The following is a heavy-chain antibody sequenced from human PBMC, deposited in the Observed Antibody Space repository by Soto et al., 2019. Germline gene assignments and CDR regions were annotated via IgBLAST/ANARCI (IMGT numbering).Heavy chain of an antibody. CDR3: ARAVSVIRGLDY. V-gene: IGHV4-4*02. CDR2: IYHSGST. D-gene: IGHD2-21*01. CDR1: GGSISSSNW. J-gene: IGHJ4*02. Sequence: QVQLQESGPGLVKPSGTLSLTCAVSGGSISSSNWWSWVRQPPGKGLEWIGEIYHSGSTNYNPSLNSRVTISVDKSQNQFALQLSSVTAADTAVYYCARAVSVIRGLDYWGQGTLVTVSS.